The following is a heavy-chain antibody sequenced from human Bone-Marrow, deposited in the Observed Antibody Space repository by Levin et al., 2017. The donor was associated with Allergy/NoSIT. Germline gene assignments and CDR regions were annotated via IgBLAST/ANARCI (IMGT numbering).Heavy chain of an antibody. V-gene: IGHV3-30-3*01. D-gene: IGHD3-10*01. Sequence: LSLPCAASGFTFSSYAMHWVRQAPGKGLEWVAVISYDGSNKYYADSVKGRFTIPRDNSKNTLYLQMNSLRAEDTAVYYCARETVEYYGSGSYPNWFDPWGQGTLVTVSS. CDR3: ARETVEYYGSGSYPNWFDP. CDR2: ISYDGSNK. J-gene: IGHJ5*02. CDR1: GFTFSSYA.